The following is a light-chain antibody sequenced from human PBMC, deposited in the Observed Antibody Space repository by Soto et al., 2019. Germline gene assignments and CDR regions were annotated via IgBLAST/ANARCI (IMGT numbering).Light chain of an antibody. V-gene: IGKV3-11*01. CDR1: QSVNNN. J-gene: IGKJ1*01. CDR2: GAS. CDR3: QQRSNWPPWT. Sequence: EIILTQSPASLSVSPGERATLSCRASQSVNNNLAWYQQKPGQAPRLLIYGASSRATGIPDRFSGSGSGTDFTLTISSLEPEDFAVYYCQQRSNWPPWTFGQGTKVDI.